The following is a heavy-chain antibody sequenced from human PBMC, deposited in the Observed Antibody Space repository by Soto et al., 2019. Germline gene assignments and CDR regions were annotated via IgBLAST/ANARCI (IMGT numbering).Heavy chain of an antibody. CDR1: GDSVSSNSAA. D-gene: IGHD3-22*01. CDR2: TYYRSKWYN. V-gene: IGHV6-1*01. CDR3: ARGISPSYYDSSGYYPLEY. J-gene: IGHJ4*02. Sequence: PSQTLSLTCAISGDSVSSNSAAWNWIRQSPSRGLEWLGRTYYRSKWYNDYAVSVKSRITINPDTSKNQFSLQLNSVTPEDTAVYYCARGISPSYYDSSGYYPLEYWGQGPLVTVSS.